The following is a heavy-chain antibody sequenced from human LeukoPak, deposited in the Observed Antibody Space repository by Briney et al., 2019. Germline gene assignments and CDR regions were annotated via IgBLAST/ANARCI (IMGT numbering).Heavy chain of an antibody. J-gene: IGHJ6*03. CDR2: IYYSGST. CDR1: GGSISSYY. D-gene: IGHD3-22*01. Sequence: SETLSLTCTVSGGSISSYYWSWIRQPPGKGLEWIGNIYYSGSTNYNPSLKSRVTISVDTSKNQFSPKLSSVTAADTAVYYCTRGSIAYYYMDVWGKGTTVTISS. V-gene: IGHV4-59*01. CDR3: TRGSIAYYYMDV.